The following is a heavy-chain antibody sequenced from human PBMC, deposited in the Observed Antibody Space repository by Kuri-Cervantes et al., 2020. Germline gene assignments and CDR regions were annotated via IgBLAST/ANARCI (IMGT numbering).Heavy chain of an antibody. CDR1: GGSFSGYY. J-gene: IGHJ4*02. CDR2: IYYSGST. Sequence: ESLKISCAVYGGSFSGYYWGWIRQPPGKGLEWIGSIYYSGSTYYNPSLKSRVTISVDTSKNQFSLKLSSVTAADTAVYYCARGKTVYGSGSLYFDYWGQGTLVTVSS. CDR3: ARGKTVYGSGSLYFDY. D-gene: IGHD3-10*01. V-gene: IGHV4-34*01.